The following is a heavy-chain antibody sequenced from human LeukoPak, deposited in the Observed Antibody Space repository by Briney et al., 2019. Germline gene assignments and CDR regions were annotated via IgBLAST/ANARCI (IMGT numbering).Heavy chain of an antibody. CDR1: GGSISSSSDY. D-gene: IGHD6-19*01. J-gene: IGHJ4*02. Sequence: PSEILSLTCTVSGGSISSSSDYWGWIRQPPGKGLEWIGSIYYSGSTYYNPSLKSRVTISLDTSKNQLSLKLNSVTAADTAVYYCARYDVGWYYFDYWGQGTLVTVSS. V-gene: IGHV4-39*07. CDR2: IYYSGST. CDR3: ARYDVGWYYFDY.